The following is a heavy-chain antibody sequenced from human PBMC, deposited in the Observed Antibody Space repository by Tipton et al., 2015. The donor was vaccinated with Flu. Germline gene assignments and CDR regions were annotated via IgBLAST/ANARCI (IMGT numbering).Heavy chain of an antibody. Sequence: TLSLTCTVSGGSPSSFYWSWIRQPAGKGLEWIGRIYTSGSTKYNPSLKSRLSMSVDTSKNQFSLKLTSVTAADTAVYYCARGSGSGTYVIFDFWGQGTLVTVSS. CDR2: IYTSGST. D-gene: IGHD3-10*01. V-gene: IGHV4-4*07. CDR3: ARGSGSGTYVIFDF. CDR1: GGSPSSFY. J-gene: IGHJ4*02.